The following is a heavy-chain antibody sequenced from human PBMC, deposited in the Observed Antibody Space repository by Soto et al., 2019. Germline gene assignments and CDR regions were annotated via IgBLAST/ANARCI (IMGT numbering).Heavy chain of an antibody. D-gene: IGHD6-6*01. Sequence: ASVKVSCKASGYTFTDYYMHWVRQAPGQGLEWMGWINPHNGDTNYAQKFQGRVTMTRDTSISIAYMEVSRLRSDDTAAYYCARSVSFITPRPDYWGQGTLVTVSS. CDR2: INPHNGDT. CDR3: ARSVSFITPRPDY. J-gene: IGHJ4*02. V-gene: IGHV1-2*02. CDR1: GYTFTDYY.